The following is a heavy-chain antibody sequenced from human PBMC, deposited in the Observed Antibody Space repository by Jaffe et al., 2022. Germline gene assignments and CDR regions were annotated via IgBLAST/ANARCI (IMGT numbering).Heavy chain of an antibody. Sequence: QVQLQESGPGLVKPSETLSLTCTVSGGSISSYYWSWIRQPPGKGLEWIGYIYYSGSTNYNPSLKSRVTISVDTSKNQFSLKLSSVTAADTAVYYCARVKVDMITFGGVIPYFDYWGQGTLVTVSS. D-gene: IGHD3-16*02. CDR3: ARVKVDMITFGGVIPYFDY. J-gene: IGHJ4*02. CDR1: GGSISSYY. V-gene: IGHV4-59*01. CDR2: IYYSGST.